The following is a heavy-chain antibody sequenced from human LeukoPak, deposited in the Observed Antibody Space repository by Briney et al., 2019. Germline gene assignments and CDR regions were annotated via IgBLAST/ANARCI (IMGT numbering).Heavy chain of an antibody. CDR3: ARTPTSNDAFDI. V-gene: IGHV4-59*08. Sequence: SETLSLTCTVSGGSISSYYWSWIRQPPGKGLEWIGYIYYSGSTNYNPSLKSRVTISVDTSKNQFSLKLSSMTAADTAVYYCARTPTSNDAFDIWGQGTMVTVSS. D-gene: IGHD4-11*01. CDR1: GGSISSYY. J-gene: IGHJ3*02. CDR2: IYYSGST.